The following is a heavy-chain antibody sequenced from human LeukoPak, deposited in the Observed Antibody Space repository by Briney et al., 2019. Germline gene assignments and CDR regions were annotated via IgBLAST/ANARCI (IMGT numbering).Heavy chain of an antibody. CDR1: GFTFSSYW. Sequence: PGGSLRLSCAVSGFTFSSYWMSWVRQAPGKGLEWVANIKQDGIEKYYVASVKGRFTISRDNAKNSLSLQMNSLRAEDTAVYYCAREGVAVAGVSDYWGQGTLVTVAS. D-gene: IGHD6-19*01. V-gene: IGHV3-7*05. CDR3: AREGVAVAGVSDY. J-gene: IGHJ4*02. CDR2: IKQDGIEK.